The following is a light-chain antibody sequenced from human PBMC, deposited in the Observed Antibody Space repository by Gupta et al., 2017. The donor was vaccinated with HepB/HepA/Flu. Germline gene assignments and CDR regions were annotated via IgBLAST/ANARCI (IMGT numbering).Light chain of an antibody. J-gene: IGLJ1*01. CDR2: GNS. CDR1: SSNIGAGYD. V-gene: IGLV1-40*01. CDR3: QSYDSSLSGFYV. Sequence: SVLTPPPAVSAAPGQRVTLSCTWRSSNIGAGYDVHWYQQLPGTAPKLLIYGNSNRPSGVPDRFSGSKSGTSASLAITGLQAEDEADYYCQSYDSSLSGFYVFGTGTKVTVL.